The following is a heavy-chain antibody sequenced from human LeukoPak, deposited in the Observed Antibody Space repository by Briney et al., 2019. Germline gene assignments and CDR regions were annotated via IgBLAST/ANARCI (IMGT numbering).Heavy chain of an antibody. Sequence: GGYLRLSCAASGFSFGAYAMNWVRQAPGKGLEWVSGISNSGDGTYYADSVKGRFTISRDNSKNTLYLQMHSLRAEDTAVYYCASTGRYLDWLFPFDYWGQGTLVTVSS. J-gene: IGHJ4*02. CDR2: ISNSGDGT. D-gene: IGHD3-9*01. CDR1: GFSFGAYA. V-gene: IGHV3-23*01. CDR3: ASTGRYLDWLFPFDY.